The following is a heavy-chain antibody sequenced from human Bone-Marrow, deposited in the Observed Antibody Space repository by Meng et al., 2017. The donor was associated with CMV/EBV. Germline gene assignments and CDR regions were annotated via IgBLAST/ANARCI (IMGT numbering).Heavy chain of an antibody. CDR3: ARGETKYYDFWSGYYTGVAPDD. CDR1: GYTFTSYG. Sequence: ASVKVSCKASGYTFTSYGISWVRQAPGQGLEWMGWISAYNGNTNYAQKLQGRVTMTTDTSTSTAYMELRSLRSDDTAVYYCARGETKYYDFWSGYYTGVAPDDWGQGTLVTVSS. D-gene: IGHD3-3*01. CDR2: ISAYNGNT. V-gene: IGHV1-18*01. J-gene: IGHJ4*02.